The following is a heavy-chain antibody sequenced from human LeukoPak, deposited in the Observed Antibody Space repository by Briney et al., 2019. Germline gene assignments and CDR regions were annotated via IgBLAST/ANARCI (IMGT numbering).Heavy chain of an antibody. CDR3: ARGEAKDY. V-gene: IGHV4-34*01. D-gene: IGHD4/OR15-4a*01. CDR2: INHRGST. Sequence: SETLSLTCAVYGGSFSGYYWSWIRQPPGKGLEWIGEINHRGSTNYNPSLKSRVTISVDTSKNQFSLKLSSVTAADTAVYYCARGEAKDYWGQGTLVTVSS. J-gene: IGHJ4*02. CDR1: GGSFSGYY.